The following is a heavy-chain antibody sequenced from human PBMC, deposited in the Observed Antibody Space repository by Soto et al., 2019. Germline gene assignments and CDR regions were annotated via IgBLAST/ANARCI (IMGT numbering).Heavy chain of an antibody. CDR2: IYHSGST. Sequence: SETLSLTCAVSGGSISSGGYSWSWIRQPPGKGLEWIGYIYHSGSTYYNPSLKSRVTISVDTSKSQFSLKLSSVTAADTAVYYCARDMGSPMFDYWGQGTLVTVSS. CDR3: ARDMGSPMFDY. V-gene: IGHV4-30-2*05. J-gene: IGHJ4*02. CDR1: GGSISSGGYS. D-gene: IGHD3-10*01.